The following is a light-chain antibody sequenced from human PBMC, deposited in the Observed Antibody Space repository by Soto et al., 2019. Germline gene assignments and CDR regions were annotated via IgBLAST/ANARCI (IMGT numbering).Light chain of an antibody. CDR2: GAS. V-gene: IGKV1-39*01. CDR1: QDISNS. CDR3: QQSYNIPPIT. J-gene: IGKJ5*01. Sequence: DIQITQSPSSLSASVGDRVTITCRASQDISNSLNWYEQTPGKPPKVLIYGASTLQGGVPLRFSGGGSGTEFTLTISSLQPQDFAAYYCQQSYNIPPITFGQGTRLE.